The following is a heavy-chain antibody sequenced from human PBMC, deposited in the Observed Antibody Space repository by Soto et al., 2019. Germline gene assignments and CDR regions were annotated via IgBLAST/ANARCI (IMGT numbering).Heavy chain of an antibody. CDR3: TRDGRGLGRLSLFEY. CDR2: IYSGETT. V-gene: IGHV3-53*01. D-gene: IGHD2-21*02. J-gene: IGHJ4*02. Sequence: GGSLRLSCAASGFNVNSDYMNWVRQTPGKGLEWVASIYSGETTYYAGSVRGRFTISNDKSKDTLYFQLSSLRIEDTAVYYCTRDGRGLGRLSLFEYWGQGVLVTVSS. CDR1: GFNVNSDY.